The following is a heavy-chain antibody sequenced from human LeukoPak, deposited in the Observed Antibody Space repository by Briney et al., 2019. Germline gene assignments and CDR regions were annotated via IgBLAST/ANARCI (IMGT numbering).Heavy chain of an antibody. CDR2: IIPIFGTA. D-gene: IGHD5-12*01. J-gene: IGHJ4*02. V-gene: IGHV1-69*05. CDR3: ARAVDIAASRGLDY. Sequence: SVEVSCEVSGGTLSSYAISGVRQAPGRGLEGRGGIIPIFGTANYAQNFQGRVAITTDESTSTAYMELSSLRSEDTAVYYCARAVDIAASRGLDYWGQGTLVTVSS. CDR1: GGTLSSYA.